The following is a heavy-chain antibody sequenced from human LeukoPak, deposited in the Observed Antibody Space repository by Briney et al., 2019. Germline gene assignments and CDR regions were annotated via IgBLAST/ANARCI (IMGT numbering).Heavy chain of an antibody. D-gene: IGHD1-26*01. Sequence: ASVKVSCKASGYTFTSYGISWVRQAPGQGLEWMGWINPNSGGTNYAQKFQGRVTMTRDTSISTAYMELSRLRSDDTAVYYCARVYVGATWSPYYWGQGTLVTVSS. J-gene: IGHJ4*02. CDR1: GYTFTSYG. V-gene: IGHV1-2*02. CDR2: INPNSGGT. CDR3: ARVYVGATWSPYY.